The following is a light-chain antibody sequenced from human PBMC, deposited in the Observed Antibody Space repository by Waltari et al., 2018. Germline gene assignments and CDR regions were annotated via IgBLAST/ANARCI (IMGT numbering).Light chain of an antibody. V-gene: IGKV1-5*03. CDR2: KTS. CDR3: QQYNTNSWT. CDR1: QTISSW. Sequence: DIQMTQSPSTLSASVGDRVTITCRATQTISSWLAWYQQRPGRAPKLLIYKTSSLEKGVPSRFSGSGSGTEFTLTIRSLQPDDFATYYYQQYNTNSWTFGQGTKVEI. J-gene: IGKJ1*01.